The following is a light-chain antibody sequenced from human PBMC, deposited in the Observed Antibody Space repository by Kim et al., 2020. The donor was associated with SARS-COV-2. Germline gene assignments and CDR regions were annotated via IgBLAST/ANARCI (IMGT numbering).Light chain of an antibody. CDR1: SLRRYY. V-gene: IGLV3-19*01. Sequence: ALGQTVRITCQGDSLRRYYASWYQQKSGQAPVLVIYGKNKRPSGIPDRVSGASSGNTASLTITGAQAEDEADYYCHSRDSSNNHLFGGGTQLTVL. J-gene: IGLJ3*02. CDR3: HSRDSSNNHL. CDR2: GKN.